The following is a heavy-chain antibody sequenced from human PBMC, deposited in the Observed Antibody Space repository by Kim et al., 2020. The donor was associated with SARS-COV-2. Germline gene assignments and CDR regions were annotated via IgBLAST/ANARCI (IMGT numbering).Heavy chain of an antibody. V-gene: IGHV3-21*01. CDR1: GFSFSDYA. CDR2: IGSSTGVGGTNI. Sequence: GGSLRLSCATSGFSFSDYAMNWVRQAPGKGLEWVASIGSSTGVGGTNIYHADSVEGRFTISRDDAKKSLFLQMNSLRAEDTAVYYCVRESQTAIRGLAGFWGRGTLVTVSS. D-gene: IGHD2-21*02. J-gene: IGHJ4*02. CDR3: VRESQTAIRGLAGF.